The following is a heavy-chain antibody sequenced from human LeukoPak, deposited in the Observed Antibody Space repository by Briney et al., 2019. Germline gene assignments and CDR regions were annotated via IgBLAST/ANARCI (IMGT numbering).Heavy chain of an antibody. V-gene: IGHV4-59*08. CDR3: ARHSQSSGWWRSGLGTFDY. D-gene: IGHD6-19*01. J-gene: IGHJ4*02. CDR1: GGSISSYY. CDR2: IYYSGST. Sequence: SETLSLTCTVSGGSISSYYWSWIRQPPGKGLEWIAHIYYSGSTNYNVSLKIRVTIAVATSKNQFPLKLSSVTAADTAVYYGARHSQSSGWWRSGLGTFDYWGQGTLVTVSS.